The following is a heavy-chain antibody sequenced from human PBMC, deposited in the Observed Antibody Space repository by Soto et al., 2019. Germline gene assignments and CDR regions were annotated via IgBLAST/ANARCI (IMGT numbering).Heavy chain of an antibody. D-gene: IGHD1-26*01. CDR3: ARRYGGNVDY. CDR1: GGSISSYY. J-gene: IGHJ4*02. CDR2: IYYSGST. Sequence: QVQLQESGPGLVKPSETLSLTCTVSGGSISSYYWSWIRQPPGKGLEWIGYIYYSGSTNYNPSLKSRVTISVDTAKSQCSRTLSSVTAADTAVYYCARRYGGNVDYWGQGTLVTVSS. V-gene: IGHV4-59*01.